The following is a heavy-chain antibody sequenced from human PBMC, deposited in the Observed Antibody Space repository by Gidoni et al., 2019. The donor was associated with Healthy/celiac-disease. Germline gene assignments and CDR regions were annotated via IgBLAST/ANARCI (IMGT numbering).Heavy chain of an antibody. D-gene: IGHD6-19*01. V-gene: IGHV3-23*01. CDR3: AKLPEKQWLSYDI. J-gene: IGHJ3*02. CDR1: GFTFSSYA. CDR2: ISGSGGST. Sequence: EVQLLESGGGLVQPGGSLRLSCAASGFTFSSYARSGVGQAPGKGREWVSAISGSGGSTYYADSVKGRFTISRDNSKNTLYLQMNSLRAEDTAVYYCAKLPEKQWLSYDIWGQGTMVTVSS.